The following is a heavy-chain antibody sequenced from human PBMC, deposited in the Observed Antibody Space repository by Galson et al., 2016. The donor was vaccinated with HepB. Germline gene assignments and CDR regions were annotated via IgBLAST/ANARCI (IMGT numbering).Heavy chain of an antibody. CDR2: ITVMGTDT. V-gene: IGHV3-23*01. Sequence: SLRLSCAASGFTLGRHVMSWVRQAPGKGLEWVAAITVMGTDTFYSDSVKGRFTISRDTSRNTLYLQMNGLRAEDTAVYYCVRGYCRSGTCYPTQRNWFDPWGQGTQVTVSS. CDR1: GFTLGRHV. D-gene: IGHD2-15*01. CDR3: VRGYCRSGTCYPTQRNWFDP. J-gene: IGHJ5*02.